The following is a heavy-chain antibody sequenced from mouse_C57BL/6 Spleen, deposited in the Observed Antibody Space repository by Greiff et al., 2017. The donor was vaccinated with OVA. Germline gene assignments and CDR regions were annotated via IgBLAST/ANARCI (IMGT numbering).Heavy chain of an antibody. CDR1: GFSLSTSGMG. J-gene: IGHJ4*01. Sequence: QVTLKVCGPGILQSSQTLSLTCSFSGFSLSTSGMGVSWIRQPSGKGLEWLAHIYWDDDKRYNPSLKSRLTLSKDTSRNQVFLKITSVDTADTATYYCARRRSKGAMDYWGQGTSVTVSS. D-gene: IGHD2-5*01. CDR3: ARRRSKGAMDY. V-gene: IGHV8-12*01. CDR2: IYWDDDK.